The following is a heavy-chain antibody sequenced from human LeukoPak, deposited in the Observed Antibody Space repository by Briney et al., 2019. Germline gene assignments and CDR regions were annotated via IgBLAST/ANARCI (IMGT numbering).Heavy chain of an antibody. V-gene: IGHV1-69*05. Sequence: GASVKVSCKASGGTFSSYAISWVRQAPGQGLEWMGRIIPIFGTANYAQKFQGRVTITTDESTSTAYMELSSLRSEDTAVYYCARAPEYYYDSRGTQLGYWGQGTLVTVSS. CDR2: IIPIFGTA. J-gene: IGHJ4*02. CDR3: ARAPEYYYDSRGTQLGY. D-gene: IGHD3-22*01. CDR1: GGTFSSYA.